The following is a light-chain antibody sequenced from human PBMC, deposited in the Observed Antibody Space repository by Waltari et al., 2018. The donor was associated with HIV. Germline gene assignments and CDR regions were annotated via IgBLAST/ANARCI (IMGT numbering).Light chain of an antibody. CDR2: GNH. CDR1: SSNIRAGYD. V-gene: IGLV1-40*01. Sequence: QSVLTQPPSVSGAPGQRVTISCTGSSSNIRAGYDAQRYQQLPGTAPKLLIYGNHNRPSGVPDRFSGSKSGTSASLAFTGLQAEDEADYYCQSYDSSLSGWVFGGGTKLTVL. CDR3: QSYDSSLSGWV. J-gene: IGLJ3*02.